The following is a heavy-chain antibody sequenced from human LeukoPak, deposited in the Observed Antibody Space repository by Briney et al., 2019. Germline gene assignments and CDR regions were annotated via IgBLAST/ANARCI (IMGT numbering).Heavy chain of an antibody. CDR2: IYYSGST. Sequence: SETLSLTCTVSGGSISSYYWNWIRQPLGKGLEWIGYIYYSGSTNYNPSLKSRVTISVDTSKNQFSLNLTSVTAADTAVYYCARFTPQGYGWGGYNRFDPWGQGTLVIVSS. D-gene: IGHD3-16*01. CDR1: GGSISSYY. J-gene: IGHJ5*02. CDR3: ARFTPQGYGWGGYNRFDP. V-gene: IGHV4-59*01.